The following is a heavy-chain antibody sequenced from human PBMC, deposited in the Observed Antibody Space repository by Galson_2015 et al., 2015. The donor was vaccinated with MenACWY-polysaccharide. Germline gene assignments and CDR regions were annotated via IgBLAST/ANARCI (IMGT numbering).Heavy chain of an antibody. CDR3: VRDFRWERAYGLDV. CDR1: GFNSRSYG. CDR2: IWYDGSNK. J-gene: IGHJ6*02. Sequence: SLRLSCAASGFNSRSYGMHWVRQAPGKGLEWVTVIWYDGSNKYYADSVKGRFTISRDNSKNTLYLQINSLRVDDTAVYYCVRDFRWERAYGLDVWGQGTTVLVSS. V-gene: IGHV3-33*01. D-gene: IGHD3-16*01.